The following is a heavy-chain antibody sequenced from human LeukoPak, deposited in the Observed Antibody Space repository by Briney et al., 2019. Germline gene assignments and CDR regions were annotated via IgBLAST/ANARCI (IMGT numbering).Heavy chain of an antibody. CDR3: AKSALGEIDYYGMDV. CDR2: ISYDGSNK. D-gene: IGHD3-16*01. J-gene: IGHJ6*02. V-gene: IGHV3-30*18. CDR1: GFTFSSYG. Sequence: PGRSLRLSCAASGFTFSSYGMHWVRQAPGKGLEWMAVISYDGSNKFYADSVKGRFTISRDNSKNTLFLQMNSLRAEDTAVYYCAKSALGEIDYYGMDVWGQGTTVSVSS.